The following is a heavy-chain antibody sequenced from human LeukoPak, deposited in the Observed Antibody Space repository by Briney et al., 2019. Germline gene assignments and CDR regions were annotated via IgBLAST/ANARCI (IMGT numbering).Heavy chain of an antibody. Sequence: GGSLRLSCAASEFTFSRYSMNWVRQAPGEGLEWVSSISATGIYRYYVDSVKGRFTISRDNAKNSLYLQMNSLRAEDTAVYYCARAPVYYDESSGYLKISNWYFDLWGRGTLVTVSS. CDR1: EFTFSRYS. CDR2: ISATGIYR. D-gene: IGHD3-22*01. CDR3: ARAPVYYDESSGYLKISNWYFDL. V-gene: IGHV3-21*01. J-gene: IGHJ2*01.